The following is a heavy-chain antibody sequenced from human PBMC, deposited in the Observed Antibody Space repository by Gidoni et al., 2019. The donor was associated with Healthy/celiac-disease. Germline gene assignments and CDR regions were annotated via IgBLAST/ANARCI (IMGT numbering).Heavy chain of an antibody. CDR2: ISYDGSNK. Sequence: SSYAMHWVRQAPGKGLEWVAVISYDGSNKYYADSVKGRFTISRDNSKNTLYLQMNSLRAEDTAVYYCARGGGRYFDWLTYFDYWGQGTLVTVSS. CDR3: ARGGGRYFDWLTYFDY. CDR1: SSYA. D-gene: IGHD3-9*01. V-gene: IGHV3-30-3*01. J-gene: IGHJ4*02.